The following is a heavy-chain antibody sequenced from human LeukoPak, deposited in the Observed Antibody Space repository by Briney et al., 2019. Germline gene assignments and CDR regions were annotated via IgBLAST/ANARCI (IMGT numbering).Heavy chain of an antibody. J-gene: IGHJ4*02. CDR2: IASDGSST. Sequence: GGSLRLSCAASGFTFSAYSMNWVRQAPGKGLVWVSRIASDGSSTTYADSVKGRFSISRDNAKNTLYLQMNSLRVEDTAVYYCARGRPHGNDYWGQGTLVTVSS. CDR3: ARGRPHGNDY. CDR1: GFTFSAYS. V-gene: IGHV3-74*01. D-gene: IGHD4-23*01.